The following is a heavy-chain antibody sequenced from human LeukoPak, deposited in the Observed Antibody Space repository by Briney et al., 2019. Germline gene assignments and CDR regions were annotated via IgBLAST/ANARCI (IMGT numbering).Heavy chain of an antibody. J-gene: IGHJ4*02. Sequence: SETLSLTCTVSGGSITSSSYHWGWIRQPPGKGLEWIGSIYYTGTTYYNPSLKSRVSIFVDTSKNQFSLRLTSVNAADTAVYYCARGHDFWSGQPNNFDYWGQGTLVTVSS. V-gene: IGHV4-39*07. CDR3: ARGHDFWSGQPNNFDY. CDR1: GGSITSSSYH. CDR2: IYYTGTT. D-gene: IGHD3-3*01.